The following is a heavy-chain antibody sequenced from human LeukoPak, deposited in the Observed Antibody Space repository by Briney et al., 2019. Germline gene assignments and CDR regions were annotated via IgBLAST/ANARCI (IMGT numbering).Heavy chain of an antibody. CDR1: GFTFSSYW. D-gene: IGHD4-17*01. J-gene: IGHJ4*02. CDR2: IKQDGSEK. Sequence: QPGGSLRLSCAASGFTFSSYWMSWVRQAPGKGLEWVANIKQDGSEKYYVDSVKGRFTISRDNAKNSLYLQMNSLRAEDTAVYYCARTITPYYGNYYDYWGQGTLVSVSS. CDR3: ARTITPYYGNYYDY. V-gene: IGHV3-7*01.